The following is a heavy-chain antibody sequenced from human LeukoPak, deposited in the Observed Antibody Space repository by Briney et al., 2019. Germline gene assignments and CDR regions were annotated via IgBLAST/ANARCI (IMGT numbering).Heavy chain of an antibody. V-gene: IGHV3-53*04. CDR1: GFTASSNY. D-gene: IGHD2-8*01. CDR3: AREVMAKRRAFDI. CDR2: IYSDDRT. Sequence: GGSLRLSCAASGFTASSNYMSWVRQAPGKGLEWVSVIYSDDRTYYADSVKGRFTISRHTSKKTLYLQMNSLRAEDTAVYYRAREVMAKRRAFDIWGQGTVVTVPS. J-gene: IGHJ3*02.